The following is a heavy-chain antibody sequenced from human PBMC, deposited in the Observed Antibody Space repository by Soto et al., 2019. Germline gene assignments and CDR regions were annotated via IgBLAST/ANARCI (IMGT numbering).Heavy chain of an antibody. CDR2: INAGNGNT. D-gene: IGHD6-13*01. CDR3: ARDKLAAFGFDP. J-gene: IGHJ5*02. CDR1: GYTFTSYA. V-gene: IGHV1-3*01. Sequence: QVQLVQSGAEVKKPGASVKVSCKASGYTFTSYAMHWVRQAPGQRLEWMGWINAGNGNTKYSQKFQGRVTITRDTSASTAYMELSSLRSEDTAVYYCARDKLAAFGFDPWGQGTLVTVSS.